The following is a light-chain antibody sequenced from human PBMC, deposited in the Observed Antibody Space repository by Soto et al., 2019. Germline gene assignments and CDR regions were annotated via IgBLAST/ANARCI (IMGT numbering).Light chain of an antibody. CDR3: SSYAGSLTWV. J-gene: IGLJ3*02. CDR2: EGS. CDR1: GSDVGSFDL. Sequence: QPALTQPASVSGSPEQSITISCTGPGSDVGSFDLVSWYQQHPGKAPKLIIFEGSKRPSGVSDRFSGSKSDNRASLTISGLQAEDEADYYCSSYAGSLTWVFGGGTKLTVL. V-gene: IGLV2-23*01.